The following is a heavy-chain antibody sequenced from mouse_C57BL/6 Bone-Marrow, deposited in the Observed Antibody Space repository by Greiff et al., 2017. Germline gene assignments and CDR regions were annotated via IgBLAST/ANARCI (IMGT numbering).Heavy chain of an antibody. J-gene: IGHJ4*01. CDR2: INPSSGYT. CDR3: ASSHDSNYAVYAMDY. CDR1: GYTFTSYT. Sequence: QVQLQQSGAELARPGASVKMSCKASGYTFTSYTMHWVKQRPGQGLEWIGYINPSSGYTKYNQKFKDKATLTADKSSSTAYMQLSSLTSEDSAVYYGASSHDSNYAVYAMDYWGQGTSVTVSS. V-gene: IGHV1-4*01. D-gene: IGHD2-5*01.